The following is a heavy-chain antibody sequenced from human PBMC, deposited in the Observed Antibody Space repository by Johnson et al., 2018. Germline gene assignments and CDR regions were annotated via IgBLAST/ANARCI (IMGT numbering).Heavy chain of an antibody. V-gene: IGHV4-39*01. CDR1: DDSISRSTYY. CDR2: IYSGSRST. D-gene: IGHD3-9*01. CDR3: AKYHKPGYRYDAFDI. J-gene: IGHJ3*02. Sequence: QVQLQESGPGLVKPSETLSLTCNVSDDSISRSTYYWGWIRQAPGKGLEYIGSIYSGSRSTYYKPSLESRVTISVDRSNRQFSLALSAATAADTALYYCAKYHKPGYRYDAFDIWGQGTTVTVSS.